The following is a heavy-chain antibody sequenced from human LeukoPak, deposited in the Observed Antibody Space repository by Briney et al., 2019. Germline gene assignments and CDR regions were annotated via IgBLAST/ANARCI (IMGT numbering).Heavy chain of an antibody. D-gene: IGHD6-19*01. CDR2: IIPIFGTA. J-gene: IGHJ4*02. Sequence: GASVKVSCKASGGTFSSYAISWVRQAPGQGLELMGRIIPIFGTANYAQKFTGRVTITTDESTSSAYMELSSLRSEDTAVYYCARGVAVAGDFDYWGQGTLVTVSS. CDR3: ARGVAVAGDFDY. CDR1: GGTFSSYA. V-gene: IGHV1-69*05.